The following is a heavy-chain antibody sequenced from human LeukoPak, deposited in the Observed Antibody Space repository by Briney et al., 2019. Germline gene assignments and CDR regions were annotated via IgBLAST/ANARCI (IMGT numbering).Heavy chain of an antibody. V-gene: IGHV3-30*02. Sequence: GGSLRLSCAASGFIFSSYGMHWVRRAPGKGLEWVAFIRYDGRNKYYADSVKGRFTISRDNSKNTLYLQMNSLRGEDTAVYYCAKDSLRERIVGSTTRGVNDYWGQGTLVTVSS. CDR1: GFIFSSYG. CDR3: AKDSLRERIVGSTTRGVNDY. CDR2: IRYDGRNK. J-gene: IGHJ4*02. D-gene: IGHD1-26*01.